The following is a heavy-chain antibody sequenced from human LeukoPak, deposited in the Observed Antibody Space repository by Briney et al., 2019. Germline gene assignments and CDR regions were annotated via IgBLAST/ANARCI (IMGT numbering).Heavy chain of an antibody. D-gene: IGHD6-19*01. CDR3: ARDSGIAVAGFDP. CDR2: IYSGGGT. Sequence: GSLRLSCAASGFSVSSNYMSWVRQAPGKGLEWVSVIYSGGGTYYADSVKGRFTISRDNSKNTLYLQMNSLRAEDTAVYYCARDSGIAVAGFDPWGQGTLVTVSS. V-gene: IGHV3-53*01. J-gene: IGHJ5*02. CDR1: GFSVSSNY.